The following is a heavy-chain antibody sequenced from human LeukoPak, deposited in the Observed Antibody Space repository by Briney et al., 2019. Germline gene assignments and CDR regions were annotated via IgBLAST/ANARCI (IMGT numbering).Heavy chain of an antibody. D-gene: IGHD5-18*01. CDR3: AKAVDTAIFGSSREDY. V-gene: IGHV3-23*01. J-gene: IGHJ4*02. CDR1: GFTFSSYA. Sequence: GGSLRLSCAASGFTFSSYAMSWVRQAPGKGLEWVSAISGSGGSTYYADSVKGRFTVSRDNSKNTLYLQMNSLRAEDTAVYYCAKAVDTAIFGSSREDYWGQGTLVTVSS. CDR2: ISGSGGST.